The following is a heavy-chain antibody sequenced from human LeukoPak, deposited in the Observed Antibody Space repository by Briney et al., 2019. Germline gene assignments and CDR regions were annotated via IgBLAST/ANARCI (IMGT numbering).Heavy chain of an antibody. CDR1: GFTFSSYS. CDR3: ARPMTTVIFDAFDI. Sequence: GGSLRLSCAASGFTFSSYSMNWVRQAPGKGLEWVSSISSSSYIYYADSVKGRFTISRDNAKNSLYLQMNSLRAEDTAVYYCARPMTTVIFDAFDIWGQGTMVTVSS. D-gene: IGHD4-17*01. V-gene: IGHV3-21*01. CDR2: ISSSSYI. J-gene: IGHJ3*02.